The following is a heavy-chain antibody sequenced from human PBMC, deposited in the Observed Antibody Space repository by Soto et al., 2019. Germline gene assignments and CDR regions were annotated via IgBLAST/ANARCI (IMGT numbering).Heavy chain of an antibody. J-gene: IGHJ4*02. CDR3: ARRAWWEN. D-gene: IGHD2-15*01. Sequence: QLLESGPGLVKPSETLSLTCTVSGGSISSSSYYWGWIRQPPGKGLEWIGSIYYSGSTYYNPSLKSRVTISVNTSKNQFSLKLSSVTAADTAVYYCARRAWWENWGQGTLVTVSS. V-gene: IGHV4-39*01. CDR2: IYYSGST. CDR1: GGSISSSSYY.